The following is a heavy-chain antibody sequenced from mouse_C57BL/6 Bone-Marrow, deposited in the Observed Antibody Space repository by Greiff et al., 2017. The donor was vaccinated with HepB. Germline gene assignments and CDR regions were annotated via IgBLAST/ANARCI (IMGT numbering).Heavy chain of an antibody. Sequence: LVESGPELVKPGASVKLSCKASGYTFTSYDINWVKQRPGQGLEWIGWIYPRDGSTKYNEKFKGKATLTVDTSSSTAYMELHSLTSEDSAVYFCARIYYYGSSAWFAYWGQGTLVTVSA. CDR3: ARIYYYGSSAWFAY. V-gene: IGHV1-85*01. J-gene: IGHJ3*01. D-gene: IGHD1-1*01. CDR2: IYPRDGST. CDR1: GYTFTSYD.